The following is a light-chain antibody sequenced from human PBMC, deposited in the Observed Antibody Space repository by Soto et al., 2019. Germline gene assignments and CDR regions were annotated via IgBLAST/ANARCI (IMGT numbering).Light chain of an antibody. CDR2: SAS. V-gene: IGKV1-5*03. CDR3: QQYNSSPAT. CDR1: QSIGSW. J-gene: IGKJ2*01. Sequence: DNQMTQSPSTLSASVGDRVTVSCRASQSIGSWFAWYKQTPGDAPNLLIYSASTLESGVPARFSGSGSGTECTLTISSLQPDDFASYCCQQYNSSPATFGQGTKLDIK.